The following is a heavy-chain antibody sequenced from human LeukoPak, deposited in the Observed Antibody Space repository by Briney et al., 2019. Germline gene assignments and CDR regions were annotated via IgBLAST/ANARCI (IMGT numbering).Heavy chain of an antibody. Sequence: SETLSRTCAAYGGSFSGYYWSGIRQPAGKGLEWIGRIYTSGSTNYNPSLKSRVTMSVDTSKNQFSLKLSSVTAADTAVYYCARDGYYDILTGYHPDDAFDIWGQGTMVTVSS. J-gene: IGHJ3*02. CDR2: IYTSGST. V-gene: IGHV4-4*07. CDR3: ARDGYYDILTGYHPDDAFDI. D-gene: IGHD3-9*01. CDR1: GGSFSGYY.